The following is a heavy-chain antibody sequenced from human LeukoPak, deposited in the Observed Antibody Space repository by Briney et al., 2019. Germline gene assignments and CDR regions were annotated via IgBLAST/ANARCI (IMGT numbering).Heavy chain of an antibody. J-gene: IGHJ4*02. Sequence: GRSLRLSCAASGFTFSSYGMHWVRQAPGKGLEWVAFIRYDGSNKYYADSVKGRFTISRDNSKNSLYLQMNSLRAEDTAVYYCARVQITFGGVITPFDYWGQGTLVTVSS. CDR3: ARVQITFGGVITPFDY. D-gene: IGHD3-16*02. V-gene: IGHV3-33*01. CDR1: GFTFSSYG. CDR2: IRYDGSNK.